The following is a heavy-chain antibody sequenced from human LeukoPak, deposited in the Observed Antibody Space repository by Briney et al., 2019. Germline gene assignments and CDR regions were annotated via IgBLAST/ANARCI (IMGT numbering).Heavy chain of an antibody. CDR3: ARDRDPMDIVVVPAAPFDY. V-gene: IGHV4-4*07. Sequence: KPSETLSLTCTVSGGSISSYYWGWIRQPAGKGLEWIGRIYTSGSTNYNPSLKSRVTMSVDTSKNQFSLKLSSVTAADTAVYYCARDRDPMDIVVVPAAPFDYWGQGTLVTVSS. CDR2: IYTSGST. D-gene: IGHD2-2*03. CDR1: GGSISSYY. J-gene: IGHJ4*02.